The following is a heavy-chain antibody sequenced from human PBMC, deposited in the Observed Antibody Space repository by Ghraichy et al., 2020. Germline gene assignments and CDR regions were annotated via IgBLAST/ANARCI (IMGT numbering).Heavy chain of an antibody. Sequence: SQTLSLTCTVSSGSLSSSTYYWGWIRQPPGKGLEWIGSISYSATTHYNPSLRSRVTISIDTSKNQFSLTLNSVTAADPAVYYFARLIPGIHWPFDHWGRGALVTVSS. V-gene: IGHV4-39*01. CDR2: ISYSATT. CDR1: SGSLSSSTYY. CDR3: ARLIPGIHWPFDH. D-gene: IGHD1-14*01. J-gene: IGHJ2*01.